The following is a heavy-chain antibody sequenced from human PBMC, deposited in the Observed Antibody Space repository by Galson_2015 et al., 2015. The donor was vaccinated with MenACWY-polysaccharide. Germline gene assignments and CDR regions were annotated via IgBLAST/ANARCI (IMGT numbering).Heavy chain of an antibody. CDR3: VRAGRTYRGVVGYGWEPDY. V-gene: IGHV4-39*07. CDR1: GGSIRRTSHY. J-gene: IGHJ4*02. Sequence: LTCTVSGGSIRRTSHYWGWIRQPPGKGLEWTGTVDYSGNSYYNASLKSRITISIDTSRTQLSLKLTSVTAADTAVYYCVRAGRTYRGVVGYGWEPDYSGPGSLAAAAS. CDR2: VDYSGNS. D-gene: IGHD5-18*01.